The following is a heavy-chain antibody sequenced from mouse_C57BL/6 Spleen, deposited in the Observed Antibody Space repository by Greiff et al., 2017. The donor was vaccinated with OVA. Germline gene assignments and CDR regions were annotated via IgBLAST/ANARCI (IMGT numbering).Heavy chain of an antibody. CDR1: GYTFTSYW. J-gene: IGHJ1*03. CDR3: ARGTGTADWYFDV. V-gene: IGHV1-72*01. Sequence: VQLQQPGAELVKPGASVKLSCKASGYTFTSYWMHWVKQRPGRGLEWIGRIDPNSGGTKYNEKFKSKATLTVDKPSSTAYMQLSSLTSGDSAVYYCARGTGTADWYFDVWGTGTTVTVSS. CDR2: IDPNSGGT. D-gene: IGHD4-1*01.